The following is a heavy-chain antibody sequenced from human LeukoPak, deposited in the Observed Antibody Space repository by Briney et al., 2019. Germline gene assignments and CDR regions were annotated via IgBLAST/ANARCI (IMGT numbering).Heavy chain of an antibody. D-gene: IGHD6-19*01. Sequence: SETLSLTCTVSGGSISSSSYYWGWIRQPPGKGLEWIGSIYYSGSTYYNPSLKSRVTISVDTSKNQFSLKLSSVTAADTAVYYCARHVVAGSPFDYWGQGTLVTVSS. V-gene: IGHV4-39*01. CDR2: IYYSGST. J-gene: IGHJ4*02. CDR3: ARHVVAGSPFDY. CDR1: GGSISSSSYY.